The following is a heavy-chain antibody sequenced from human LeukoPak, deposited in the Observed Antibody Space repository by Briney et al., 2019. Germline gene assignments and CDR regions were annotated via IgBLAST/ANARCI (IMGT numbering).Heavy chain of an antibody. CDR1: GYTFTDYF. CDR3: ARRGVSSSLPFDY. CDR2: ISAYNGNT. V-gene: IGHV1-18*04. J-gene: IGHJ4*02. Sequence: GASVKVSCKASGYTFTDYFMNWMRQAPGQGLEWMGWISAYNGNTNYAQKLQGRVTMTTDTSTSTAYMELRSLRSDDTAVYYCARRGVSSSLPFDYWGQGTLVTVSS. D-gene: IGHD6-6*01.